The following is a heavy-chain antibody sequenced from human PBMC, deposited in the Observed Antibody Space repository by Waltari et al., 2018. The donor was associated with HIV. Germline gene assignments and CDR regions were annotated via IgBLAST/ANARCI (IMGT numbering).Heavy chain of an antibody. Sequence: QLPLQESGPGLLKSSATLSLTCTVSGGSMTSSSSYWGWIRQPPGKGPEWIGSMSYSGSTYNNASLRSRLTISVDTSKNQFSLKLTSVTAADTAMYYCARSFSGYSNYFDPWGQGTLVTVSP. CDR1: GGSMTSSSSY. CDR3: ARSFSGYSNYFDP. J-gene: IGHJ5*02. V-gene: IGHV4-39*01. D-gene: IGHD4-4*01. CDR2: MSYSGST.